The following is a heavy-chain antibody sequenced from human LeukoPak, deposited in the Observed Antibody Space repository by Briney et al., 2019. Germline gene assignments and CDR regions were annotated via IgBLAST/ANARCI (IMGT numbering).Heavy chain of an antibody. J-gene: IGHJ5*02. Sequence: SETLSLTCAVSGGSISSSNWWSWVRQPPGKGLEWIGEIYHSGSTNYNPSLKSRVTISVDKSKNQFSLKLSSVTAADPAVYYCASFAAYYGSGSYNWFDPWGQGTLVTVSS. CDR1: GGSISSSNW. CDR2: IYHSGST. D-gene: IGHD3-10*01. V-gene: IGHV4-4*02. CDR3: ASFAAYYGSGSYNWFDP.